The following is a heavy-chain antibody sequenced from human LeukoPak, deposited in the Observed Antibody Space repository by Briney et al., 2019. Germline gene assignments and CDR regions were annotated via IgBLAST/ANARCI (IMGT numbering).Heavy chain of an antibody. D-gene: IGHD3-22*01. V-gene: IGHV3-30*04. CDR3: ARRDSSTSSESRGYALDI. CDR2: ISFDAKNI. CDR1: GFTFSTYA. J-gene: IGHJ3*02. Sequence: GGSLRLSCAASGFTFSTYAMHWVRQAPGKGLEWVTIISFDAKNIYYADSVKGRFTISRDNSKSTLYLQMNSLRTEDTAVYYCARRDSSTSSESRGYALDIWGQGTMVTVSS.